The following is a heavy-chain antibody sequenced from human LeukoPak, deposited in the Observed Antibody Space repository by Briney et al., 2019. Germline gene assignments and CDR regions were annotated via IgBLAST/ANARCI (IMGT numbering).Heavy chain of an antibody. D-gene: IGHD5-24*01. Sequence: SETLSLTCTVSGGSISSYSWTWIRQSPGKGLEWIGYIYYSGSTNYNPSLKSRVTIAVDTSKNQFSLKLSSVTAADTAVYYCASFGRRDGYNPYYFDYWGQGSLVTVSS. CDR2: IYYSGST. CDR3: ASFGRRDGYNPYYFDY. J-gene: IGHJ4*02. CDR1: GGSISSYS. V-gene: IGHV4-59*08.